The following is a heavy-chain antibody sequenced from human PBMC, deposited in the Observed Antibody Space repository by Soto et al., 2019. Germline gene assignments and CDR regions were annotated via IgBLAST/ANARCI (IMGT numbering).Heavy chain of an antibody. Sequence: SETLSLTCTVSGGSISSYYWSWIRQPAGKGLEWIGRIYTSGSTNYNPSLKSRVTMSVDTSKNQFSLKLSSVTAADTAVYYCARDRGYCSGGSCQNWFDPWGQGTLVTVS. CDR1: GGSISSYY. CDR2: IYTSGST. CDR3: ARDRGYCSGGSCQNWFDP. D-gene: IGHD2-15*01. J-gene: IGHJ5*02. V-gene: IGHV4-4*07.